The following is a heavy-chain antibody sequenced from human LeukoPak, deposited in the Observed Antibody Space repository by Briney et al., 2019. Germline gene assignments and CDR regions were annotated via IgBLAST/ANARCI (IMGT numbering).Heavy chain of an antibody. J-gene: IGHJ4*02. V-gene: IGHV1-18*01. CDR1: GYTFTSYG. Sequence: RASVKVSCKASGYTFTSYGISWVRQAPGQGLEWMGWISAYNGNTNYAQKLQGRVTMTTDTSTSTAYMELKSLTSDDTALYYCARNQNAWEFDYWGQGTLVTVSS. CDR2: ISAYNGNT. D-gene: IGHD1-26*01. CDR3: ARNQNAWEFDY.